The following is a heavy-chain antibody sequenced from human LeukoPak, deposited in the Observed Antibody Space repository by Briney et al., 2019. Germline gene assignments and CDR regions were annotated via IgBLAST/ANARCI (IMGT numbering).Heavy chain of an antibody. Sequence: ASVKVSCKASGYTFTSYYMHWVRQAPGQGLEWMGIINPSGGSTSYAQKFQGRVTMTRDMSTSTVYMELSSLRSEDTAVYYCARAVAGGNWFDPWGQGTLVTVSS. J-gene: IGHJ5*02. CDR2: INPSGGST. CDR3: ARAVAGGNWFDP. V-gene: IGHV1-46*01. D-gene: IGHD6-19*01. CDR1: GYTFTSYY.